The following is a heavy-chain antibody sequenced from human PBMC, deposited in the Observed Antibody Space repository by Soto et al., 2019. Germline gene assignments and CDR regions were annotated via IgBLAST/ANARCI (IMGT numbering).Heavy chain of an antibody. CDR1: GFTFSTYW. CDR2: IKQDGSEK. V-gene: IGHV3-7*03. J-gene: IGHJ6*02. Sequence: GGSLRLSCAASGFTFSTYWMNWVRQAPGKGLEWVAKIKQDGSEKHYVDSVKGRFTISRDNAKNSLYLQMNSLRAEDTAVYYCARGYYGMDVWGQGTLVTVSS. CDR3: ARGYYGMDV.